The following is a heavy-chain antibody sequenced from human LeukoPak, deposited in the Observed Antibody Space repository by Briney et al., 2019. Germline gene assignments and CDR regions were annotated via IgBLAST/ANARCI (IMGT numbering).Heavy chain of an antibody. D-gene: IGHD2/OR15-2a*01. CDR2: MNPNSGGT. Sequence: ASVKVSCKASGYTFTGYYMHWVRQAPGQGVEWMGWMNPNSGGTNYAQKFQGRVTMTRDTSISTAYMELSRLRSDDTAVYYCARAGVLPTDAFDIWGQGTMVTVSS. CDR3: ARAGVLPTDAFDI. V-gene: IGHV1-2*02. CDR1: GYTFTGYY. J-gene: IGHJ3*02.